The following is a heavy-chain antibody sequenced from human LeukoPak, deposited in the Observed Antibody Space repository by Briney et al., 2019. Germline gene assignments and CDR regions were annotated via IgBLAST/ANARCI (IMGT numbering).Heavy chain of an antibody. CDR3: ASAPYGDYLDY. J-gene: IGHJ4*02. V-gene: IGHV5-51*01. D-gene: IGHD4-17*01. Sequence: GESLKISCQGSGYKFTNYWIGWVRQMPGKGPEWMGVIYPDDSDTRYSPSFQGQVTMSADKSISTAYLQWSSLKASDTAMYYCASAPYGDYLDYWGQGTLVTVSS. CDR1: GYKFTNYW. CDR2: IYPDDSDT.